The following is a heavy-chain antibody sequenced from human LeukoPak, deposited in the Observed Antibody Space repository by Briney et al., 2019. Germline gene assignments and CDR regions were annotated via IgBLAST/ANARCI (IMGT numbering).Heavy chain of an antibody. V-gene: IGHV4-59*01. CDR2: IYYSGST. J-gene: IGHJ4*02. CDR1: GGSISSYY. CDR3: ARASYDSSGYSVY. Sequence: PSETLSLTCTVSGGSISSYYWSWIRQPPGKGLEWIGYIYYSGSTNYNPSLKSRVTISVDTSKNQFSLKLSSVTAADTAVYYCARASYDSSGYSVYWGQGTLVTVSS. D-gene: IGHD3-22*01.